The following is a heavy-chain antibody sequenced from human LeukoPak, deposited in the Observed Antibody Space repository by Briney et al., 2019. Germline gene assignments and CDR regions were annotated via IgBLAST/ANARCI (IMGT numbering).Heavy chain of an antibody. CDR2: IKSKTDGGTT. CDR3: STGITTIFGVF. CDR1: GFTFSNAW. V-gene: IGHV3-15*01. D-gene: IGHD3-3*01. Sequence: GGSLRLSCAASGFTFSNAWMSWVRQAPGKGLEWVGRIKSKTDGGTTDYAAHVKGRFTISRDDSKNTLYLQMTSLKSEDTAVYYCSTGITTIFGVFWGQGSLVTVSS. J-gene: IGHJ1*01.